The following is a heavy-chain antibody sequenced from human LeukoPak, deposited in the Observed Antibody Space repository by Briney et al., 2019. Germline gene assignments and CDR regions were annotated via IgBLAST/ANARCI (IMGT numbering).Heavy chain of an antibody. CDR1: GFTFSSYA. D-gene: IGHD3-3*01. CDR3: AKTMFWSGYYADY. J-gene: IGHJ4*02. Sequence: GGSLRLSCAASGFTFSSYAMSWVRQAPGKGLEWVSAISGSGGSTYYADSVKGRFTISRDNSKNTLYLQMNSLRAEGTAVYYCAKTMFWSGYYADYWGQGTLVTVSS. CDR2: ISGSGGST. V-gene: IGHV3-23*01.